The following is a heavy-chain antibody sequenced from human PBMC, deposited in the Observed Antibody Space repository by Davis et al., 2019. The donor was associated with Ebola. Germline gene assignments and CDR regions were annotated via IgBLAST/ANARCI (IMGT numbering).Heavy chain of an antibody. CDR1: GFTFSSYA. CDR2: ISSNGGST. J-gene: IGHJ5*02. V-gene: IGHV3-64D*08. CDR3: AREVLGRFDP. D-gene: IGHD1-14*01. Sequence: GESLKISCSASGFTFSSYAMHWVRQAPGKGLEYVSAISSNGGSTYYADSVKGRFTISRDNSKNTLYLQMSSLRAEDTAVYYCAREVLGRFDPWGQGTLVTVSS.